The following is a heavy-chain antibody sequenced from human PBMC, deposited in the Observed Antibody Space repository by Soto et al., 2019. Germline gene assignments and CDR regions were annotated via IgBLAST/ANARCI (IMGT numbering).Heavy chain of an antibody. CDR2: INPSGGST. V-gene: IGHV1-46*03. J-gene: IGHJ6*03. CDR1: GYTFTSYY. Sequence: ASVKVSCKASGYTFTSYYMHWVRQAPGQGLEWMGKINPSGGSTSYAQKFQGRVTMTRDTSTSTVYMELSSLRSEDTAVYYCAREGEQLVPYYYYYMDVWGKGTTVTVSS. CDR3: AREGEQLVPYYYYYMDV. D-gene: IGHD6-6*01.